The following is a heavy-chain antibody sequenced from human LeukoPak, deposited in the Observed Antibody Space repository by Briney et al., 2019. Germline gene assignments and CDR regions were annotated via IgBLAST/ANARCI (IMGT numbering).Heavy chain of an antibody. D-gene: IGHD3-9*01. CDR3: AKGDLDYDILTGYPFDY. CDR1: GFTFSSYA. Sequence: GGSLRLSCVASGFTFSSYAMSWVRQAPGKGLEWVSAISGSGGSTYYADSVKGRFTISRDNSKNTLYLQTNSLRAEDTAVYYCAKGDLDYDILTGYPFDYWGQGTLVTVSS. CDR2: ISGSGGST. J-gene: IGHJ4*02. V-gene: IGHV3-23*01.